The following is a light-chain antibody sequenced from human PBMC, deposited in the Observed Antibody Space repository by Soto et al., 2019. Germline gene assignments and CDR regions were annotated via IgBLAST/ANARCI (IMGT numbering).Light chain of an antibody. CDR2: EVS. CDR3: SSFTSSSSPYV. Sequence: QSVLTQPASVSGSPGQSITISCTGTSSDVGGYNYVSWYQQHPGKAPKLMIYEVSSRPSGVSNRFSGSQSGNTASPTISGLQAEDDADYYCSSFTSSSSPYVFGTGTKVTVL. V-gene: IGLV2-14*01. J-gene: IGLJ1*01. CDR1: SSDVGGYNY.